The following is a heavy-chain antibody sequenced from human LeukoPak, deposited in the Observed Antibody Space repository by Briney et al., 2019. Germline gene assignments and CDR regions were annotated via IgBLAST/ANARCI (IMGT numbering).Heavy chain of an antibody. CDR1: GFTFSYYA. J-gene: IGHJ4*02. V-gene: IGHV3-23*01. CDR3: AKIPKTYCGGDCRLDY. CDR2: ISGTGGST. Sequence: GGSLRLSCAASGFTFSYYAMTWVRQAPGKGLEWVSGISGTGGSTYYADFVKGRFTISRDNSKNTLYLQMNSLRAEDTAVYYCAKIPKTYCGGDCRLDYWGQGTLVTVSS. D-gene: IGHD2-21*01.